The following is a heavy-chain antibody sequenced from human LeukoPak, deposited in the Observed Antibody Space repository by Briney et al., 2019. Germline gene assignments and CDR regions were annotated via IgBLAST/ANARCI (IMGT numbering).Heavy chain of an antibody. CDR3: ARTYSGSYYVFAFDI. CDR1: GYSFDTYW. V-gene: IGHV5-51*01. CDR2: LYPGDSDT. J-gene: IGHJ3*02. D-gene: IGHD1-26*01. Sequence: GESLKISCKASGYSFDTYWIGWVRQMPGKGLEWMGILYPGDSDTRYSPSFQGQVTISADKSISTAYLQWSSLKASDTAMYYCARTYSGSYYVFAFDIWGQGTMVTVSS.